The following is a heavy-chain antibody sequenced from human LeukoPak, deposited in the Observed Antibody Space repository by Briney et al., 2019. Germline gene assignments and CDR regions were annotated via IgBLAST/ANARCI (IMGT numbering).Heavy chain of an antibody. V-gene: IGHV4-61*02. D-gene: IGHD3-16*01. CDR1: GGSISSGSYY. J-gene: IGHJ6*03. Sequence: PSQTLSLTCTVSGGSISSGSYYWSWIRQPAGKGLEWIGRIYTSGSTNYNPSLKSRVTISVDTSKDQFSLKLSSVTAADTAVYYCARETSQKGAHYMDVWGKGTTVTISS. CDR3: ARETSQKGAHYMDV. CDR2: IYTSGST.